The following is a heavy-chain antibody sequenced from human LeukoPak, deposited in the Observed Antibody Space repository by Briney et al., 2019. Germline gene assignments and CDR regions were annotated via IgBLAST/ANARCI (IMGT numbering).Heavy chain of an antibody. D-gene: IGHD1-26*01. CDR2: ISGSGGST. V-gene: IGHV3-23*01. J-gene: IGHJ4*02. CDR1: RFTFISYA. CDR3: AKGNLGDF. Sequence: GGSLRLSCAASRFTFISYAMSWVRQAPGKGLEWVSAISGSGGSTYYADSVKGRFTISRDNSKNTLYLQMNSLRAEDSALYYCAKGNLGDFWGQGTLVTVSS.